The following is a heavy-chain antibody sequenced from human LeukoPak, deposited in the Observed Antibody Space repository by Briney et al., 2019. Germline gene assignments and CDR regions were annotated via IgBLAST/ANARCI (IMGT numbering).Heavy chain of an antibody. J-gene: IGHJ4*02. D-gene: IGHD6-19*01. CDR3: ASYSSGWYYFDY. V-gene: IGHV4-59*01. Sequence: SETLSLTCTVSGGSLSSYYWSWIRQPPGKGLEWIGYIYYSGSTNYNPSLKSRVTISVDTSKNQFSLKLSSVTAADTAVYYCASYSSGWYYFDYWGQGTLVTVSS. CDR2: IYYSGST. CDR1: GGSLSSYY.